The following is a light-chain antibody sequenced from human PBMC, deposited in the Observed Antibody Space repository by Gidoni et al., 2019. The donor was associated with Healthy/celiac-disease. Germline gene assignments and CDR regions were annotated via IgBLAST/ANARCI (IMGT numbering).Light chain of an antibody. CDR2: AAS. CDR1: QSISSY. J-gene: IGKJ4*01. V-gene: IGKV1-39*01. Sequence: DIKMTQPPSSLSAAVGDRVTITCRASQSISSYLTWYQQKPGKAPKLLIYAASSLQSGVPSRFSGSGSGTDFPLTISSLQPEDFATYYCQQSYSTLFTFXGXTKVEIK. CDR3: QQSYSTLFT.